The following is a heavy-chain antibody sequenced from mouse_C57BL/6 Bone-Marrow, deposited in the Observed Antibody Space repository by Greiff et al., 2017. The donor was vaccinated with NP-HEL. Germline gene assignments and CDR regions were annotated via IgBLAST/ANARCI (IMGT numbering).Heavy chain of an antibody. CDR2: IHPSDSDT. J-gene: IGHJ3*01. CDR3: ASPLLRYPFAY. CDR1: GYTFTSYW. V-gene: IGHV1-74*01. Sequence: QVQLKQPGAELVKPGASVKVSCKASGYTFTSYWMHWVKQRPGQGLEWIGRIHPSDSDTNYNQKFKGKATLTVDKSSSTAYMQLSSLTSEDSAVYYCASPLLRYPFAYWGQGTLVTVSA. D-gene: IGHD1-1*01.